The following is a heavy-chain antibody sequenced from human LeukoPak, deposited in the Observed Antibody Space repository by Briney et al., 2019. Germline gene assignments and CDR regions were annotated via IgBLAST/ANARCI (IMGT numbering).Heavy chain of an antibody. CDR2: IVVGSGNT. Sequence: SVKVSCKASGFTFTSSAMQWVRQARGQRLEWIGRIVVGSGNTNYAQKFQERVTITRDMSTSTAYMELSSLRSEDTAVYYCAAVAWFGGDFDYWGQGTLVTVSS. D-gene: IGHD3-10*01. J-gene: IGHJ4*02. V-gene: IGHV1-58*02. CDR3: AAVAWFGGDFDY. CDR1: GFTFTSSA.